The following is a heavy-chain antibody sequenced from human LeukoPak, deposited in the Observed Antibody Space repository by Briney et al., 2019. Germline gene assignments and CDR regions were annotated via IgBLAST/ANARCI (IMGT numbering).Heavy chain of an antibody. V-gene: IGHV1-69*01. CDR3: ARSPRGSSGYYYQIDY. J-gene: IGHJ4*02. CDR1: GGTFSSYT. D-gene: IGHD3-22*01. Sequence: ASVKVSCKASGGTFSSYTISWVRQAPGQGLEWMGGIIPMFGTAHYAQKLQGRATITADESTRTAHLELSGLRSDDAAVYYCARSPRGSSGYYYQIDYWGQGTLVTVSS. CDR2: IIPMFGTA.